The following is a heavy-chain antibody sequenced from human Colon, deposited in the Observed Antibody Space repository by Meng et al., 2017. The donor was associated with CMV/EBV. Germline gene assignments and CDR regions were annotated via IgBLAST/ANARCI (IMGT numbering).Heavy chain of an antibody. V-gene: IGHV4-38-2*02. CDR3: ARVDSGRQGIEY. Sequence: SETLSLTCTVSGYSISSGYHWGWIRQSPGQGLEGFANIYHSGTIADNPSLKSRVTISVDTSSNQFSLKLASVTAEDTAVYFCARVDSGRQGIEYWGQGTLVTVSS. CDR1: GYSISSGYH. D-gene: IGHD6-19*01. CDR2: IYHSGTI. J-gene: IGHJ4*02.